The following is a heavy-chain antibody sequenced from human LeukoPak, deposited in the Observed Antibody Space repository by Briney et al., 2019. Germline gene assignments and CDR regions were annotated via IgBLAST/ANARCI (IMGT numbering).Heavy chain of an antibody. Sequence: GGSLRLSCAASGFTFSSYSMNWVRQAPGKGLEWVSSISSSSSYIYYADSVKGRFTISRDNAKNSLYLQMNSLRDEDTAVYYCARGGYDSSGWDYWGQGTLVTVSS. CDR2: ISSSSSYI. V-gene: IGHV3-21*01. CDR3: ARGGYDSSGWDY. D-gene: IGHD3-22*01. CDR1: GFTFSSYS. J-gene: IGHJ4*02.